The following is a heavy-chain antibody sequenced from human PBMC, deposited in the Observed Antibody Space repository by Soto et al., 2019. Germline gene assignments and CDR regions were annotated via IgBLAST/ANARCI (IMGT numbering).Heavy chain of an antibody. V-gene: IGHV3-23*01. CDR3: AKDRRYNWNHYFDY. CDR2: ISGSGDST. J-gene: IGHJ4*02. D-gene: IGHD1-20*01. Sequence: GGSLRLSCAASGFTFSSYAMSWVRQAPGKGLEWVSTISGSGDSTYYADSVEGRFTISRDNSKNTLYLQMTSLRAEDTAVYYCAKDRRYNWNHYFDYWGQGTLVTVSS. CDR1: GFTFSSYA.